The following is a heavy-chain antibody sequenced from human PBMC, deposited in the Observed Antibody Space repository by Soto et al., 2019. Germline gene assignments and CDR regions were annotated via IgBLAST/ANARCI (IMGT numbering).Heavy chain of an antibody. D-gene: IGHD2-2*01. CDR3: AKCWSRSTSCLGDFFDF. CDR1: GFTFSSYA. V-gene: IGHV3-23*01. Sequence: GGSLRLSCAASGFTFSSYAMSWVRQAPGKGPEWVSTISDGGGSTYYADSVKGRFTISRDNSKTTLYLQLNSLRAEDTAVYFCAKCWSRSTSCLGDFFDFWGQGALVTVSS. J-gene: IGHJ4*02. CDR2: ISDGGGST.